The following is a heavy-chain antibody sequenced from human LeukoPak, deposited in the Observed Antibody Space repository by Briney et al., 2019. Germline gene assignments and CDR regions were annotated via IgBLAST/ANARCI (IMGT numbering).Heavy chain of an antibody. V-gene: IGHV3-30*02. J-gene: IGHJ4*02. CDR1: GFTFSNYG. Sequence: GGSLRLSCAASGFTFSNYGIHWVRQAPGKGLGWVAVIWYGGSTKNYADSVKGRFTISRDSSKNTLYLQMNSLRADDTAVYYCAKDGVVVAPAAWLDYWGQGTLVTVSS. D-gene: IGHD2-2*01. CDR3: AKDGVVVAPAAWLDY. CDR2: IWYGGSTK.